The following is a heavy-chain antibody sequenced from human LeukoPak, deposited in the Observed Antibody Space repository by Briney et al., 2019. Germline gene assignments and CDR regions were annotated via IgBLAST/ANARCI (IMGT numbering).Heavy chain of an antibody. CDR2: ISGSGSTI. D-gene: IGHD5-18*01. V-gene: IGHV3-48*03. J-gene: IGHJ3*02. CDR3: AREASGYSYGLDAFDI. Sequence: GGSLRLSCAASGFTFSTYEMNWVRQAPGKGLEWVSYISGSGSTIYYADSVKGRFTISRDNAKNSLYLQMNSLRAEDTAVYYCAREASGYSYGLDAFDIWGQGTMVTVSS. CDR1: GFTFSTYE.